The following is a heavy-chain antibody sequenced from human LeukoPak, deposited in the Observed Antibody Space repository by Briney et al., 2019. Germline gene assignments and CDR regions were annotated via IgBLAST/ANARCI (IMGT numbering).Heavy chain of an antibody. CDR1: GFTFSSYW. CDR2: INSDGGST. D-gene: IGHD3-10*01. Sequence: GGSLRLSCVASGFTFSSYWIHWVRQAPGKGLVWVSRINSDGGSTYYADSVKGRFTISRDDSKNTLYLQMNRLRAEDTALYYCAKAATFYYGSDLWGQGILVTVSS. J-gene: IGHJ4*02. CDR3: AKAATFYYGSDL. V-gene: IGHV3-74*01.